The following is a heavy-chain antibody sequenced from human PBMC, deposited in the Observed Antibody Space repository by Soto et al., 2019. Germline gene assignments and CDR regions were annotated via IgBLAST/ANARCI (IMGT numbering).Heavy chain of an antibody. CDR1: GYTFTSYA. Sequence: ASVKVSCKASGYTFTSYAMHWVRQAPGQRLEWKGRINAGNGNTNYAQKFQERVTISWDMSTNTAYMELSSLRSEDTAVYYCAAESYYESNGTKGRIDWGQGTLVTVSS. V-gene: IGHV1-3*01. CDR2: INAGNGNT. CDR3: AAESYYESNGTKGRID. J-gene: IGHJ4*02. D-gene: IGHD3-22*01.